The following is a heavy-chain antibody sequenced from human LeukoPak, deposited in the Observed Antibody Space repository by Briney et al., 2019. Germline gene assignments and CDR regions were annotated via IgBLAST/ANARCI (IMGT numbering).Heavy chain of an antibody. CDR3: ARGSSWYTYYFDY. J-gene: IGHJ4*02. V-gene: IGHV5-51*01. D-gene: IGHD6-13*01. Sequence: GESLKISCKGSGYSFPNYWVAWVRQMPGKGLEWMGIIYPGDSDTRYSPSFQGQVTISADKSISTAYLQWSSLKASDTAMYYCARGSSWYTYYFDYWGQGTLVTVSS. CDR1: GYSFPNYW. CDR2: IYPGDSDT.